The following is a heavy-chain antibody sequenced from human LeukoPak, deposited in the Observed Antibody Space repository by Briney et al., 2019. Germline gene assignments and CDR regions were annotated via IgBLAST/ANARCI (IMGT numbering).Heavy chain of an antibody. Sequence: PSETLSLTCTVSGGSMNGYYCSWIRQSPGKGLEWIGYIFYSGSTNYNPSLKSRVTISVDTSKNQFSLKLSSVTAADTAVYFCARGPYSYDSSGAFDIWGQGTMVTVSS. J-gene: IGHJ3*02. D-gene: IGHD3-22*01. V-gene: IGHV4-59*08. CDR1: GGSMNGYY. CDR3: ARGPYSYDSSGAFDI. CDR2: IFYSGST.